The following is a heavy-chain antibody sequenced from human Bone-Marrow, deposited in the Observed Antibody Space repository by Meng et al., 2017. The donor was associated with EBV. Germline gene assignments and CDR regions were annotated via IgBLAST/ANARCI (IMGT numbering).Heavy chain of an antibody. J-gene: IGHJ4*02. CDR3: ARDPSTYYYDSSGYFY. CDR2: ISAYNGNT. CDR1: GYTFTSYG. V-gene: IGHV1-18*01. D-gene: IGHD3-22*01. Sequence: QVYLGQSGAEVKKPGASVKVSCKASGYTFTSYGISWVRQAPGQGLEWMGWISAYNGNTNYAQKLQGRVTMTTDTSTSTAYMELRSLRSDDTAVYYCARDPSTYYYDSSGYFYWGQGTLVTVSS.